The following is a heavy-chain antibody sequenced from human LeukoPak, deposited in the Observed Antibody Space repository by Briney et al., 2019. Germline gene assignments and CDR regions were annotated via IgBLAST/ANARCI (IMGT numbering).Heavy chain of an antibody. J-gene: IGHJ4*02. D-gene: IGHD6-6*01. CDR1: GGSFSGYY. CDR2: INHSGST. Sequence: SETLSLTCAVYGGSFSGYYWSWIRQPPGKGLEWIREINHSGSTNYNPSLKSRVTISVDTSKNQFSLKLSSVTAADTAVYYCASTLRSDSSSYAYWGQGTLVTVSS. CDR3: ASTLRSDSSSYAY. V-gene: IGHV4-34*01.